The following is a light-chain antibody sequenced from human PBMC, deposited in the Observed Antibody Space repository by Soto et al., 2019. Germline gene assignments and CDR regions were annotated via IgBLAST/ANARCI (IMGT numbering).Light chain of an antibody. J-gene: IGLJ3*02. CDR2: SNS. CDR3: AAWDDSLSGVV. Sequence: QAVVTQPPSMSGTPGQRVAISCFGSSSNIGNNTVNWYQQVPGTAPKLLLHSNSQRPSGVPDRFSGSRSGTSASLAISGLHSEDEANYYCAAWDDSLSGVVFGGGTKLTVL. CDR1: SSNIGNNT. V-gene: IGLV1-44*01.